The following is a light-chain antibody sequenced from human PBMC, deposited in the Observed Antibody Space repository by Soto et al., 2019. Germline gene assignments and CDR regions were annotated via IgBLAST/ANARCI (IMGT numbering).Light chain of an antibody. Sequence: QSVLTQPASVSGSPGQSITISCTGTSSDVGRYNLVSWYQQHPGKAPKLMIYEGSERPSGVSNRSSGSKSGNTASLTISGLQADDEADYSCCSYAASSSIYVFGTGTKVTVL. CDR1: SSDVGRYNL. J-gene: IGLJ1*01. CDR3: CSYAASSSIYV. V-gene: IGLV2-23*01. CDR2: EGS.